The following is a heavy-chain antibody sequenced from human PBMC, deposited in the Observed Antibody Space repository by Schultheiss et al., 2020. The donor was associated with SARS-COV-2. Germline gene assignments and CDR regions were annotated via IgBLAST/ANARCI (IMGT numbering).Heavy chain of an antibody. CDR3: ARGSHYDSSGYYFLRRGYYYYGMDV. CDR1: GDSISSYY. CDR2: IYHSGST. Sequence: SETLSLTCTASGDSISSYYWSWVRQPPGKGLEWIGEIYHSGSTNYNPSLKSRVTISVDKSKNQFSLKLSSVTAADTAVYYCARGSHYDSSGYYFLRRGYYYYGMDVWGQGTTVTVSS. D-gene: IGHD3-22*01. V-gene: IGHV4-4*02. J-gene: IGHJ6*02.